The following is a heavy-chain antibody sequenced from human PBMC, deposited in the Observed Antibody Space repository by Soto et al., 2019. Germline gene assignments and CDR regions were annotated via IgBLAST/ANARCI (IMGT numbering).Heavy chain of an antibody. J-gene: IGHJ4*02. Sequence: QVQLQQWGAGLLKPSETLSLTCAVYGGSFSGYYWSWIRQPPGKGLEWLGEINHSGSTNYNPSITRRFTISVDTSTTHFSMKMRSVTAEDTAVYYCERSQGMVRVTQFDYWGQGTLVTVSS. CDR2: INHSGST. CDR1: GGSFSGYY. V-gene: IGHV4-34*01. CDR3: ERSQGMVRVTQFDY. D-gene: IGHD3-10*01.